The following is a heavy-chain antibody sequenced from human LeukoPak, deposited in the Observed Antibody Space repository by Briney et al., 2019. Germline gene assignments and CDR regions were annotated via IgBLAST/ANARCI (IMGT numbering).Heavy chain of an antibody. CDR1: GYTFTGYY. J-gene: IGHJ4*02. CDR3: ARDMGTGWYVFDY. V-gene: IGHV1-2*02. CDR2: IKGDSGGT. D-gene: IGHD6-19*01. Sequence: ASVKVSCKASGYTFTGYYMHWVRQAPGQGLEWMGWIKGDSGGTNFAQKFKGRVTMTMDTSISTVYMELSRLQSDDTAIYYCARDMGTGWYVFDYWGQGTLVTVSS.